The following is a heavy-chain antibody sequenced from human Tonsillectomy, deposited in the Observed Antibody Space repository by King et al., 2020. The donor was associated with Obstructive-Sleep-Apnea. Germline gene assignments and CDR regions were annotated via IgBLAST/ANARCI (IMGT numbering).Heavy chain of an antibody. Sequence: TLKESGPALVKPTQTLTLTCTFSGFSLSASGMCMSWIRQPPGKALEWLALIDWDNDKYYSTSLKTRLTISKDTSKNQVVLTMTNMHPVDTATYYCARSTSSWTLPFDYWGQGTLVTVS. CDR3: ARSTSSWTLPFDY. V-gene: IGHV2-70*01. CDR1: GFSLSASGMC. J-gene: IGHJ4*02. CDR2: IDWDNDK. D-gene: IGHD6-13*01.